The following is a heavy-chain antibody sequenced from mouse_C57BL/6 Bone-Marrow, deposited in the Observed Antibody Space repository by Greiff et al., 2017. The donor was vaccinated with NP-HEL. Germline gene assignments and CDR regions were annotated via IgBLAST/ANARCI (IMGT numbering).Heavy chain of an antibody. CDR3: AIGSSYHY. Sequence: VKVVESGAELARPGASVKLSCKASGYTFTSYGISWVKQRTGQGLEWIGEIYPRSGNTYYNEKFKGKATLTADKSSSTAYMELRSLTSEDSAVYFCAIGSSYHYWGQGTTLTVSS. V-gene: IGHV1-81*01. CDR2: IYPRSGNT. CDR1: GYTFTSYG. J-gene: IGHJ2*01. D-gene: IGHD1-1*01.